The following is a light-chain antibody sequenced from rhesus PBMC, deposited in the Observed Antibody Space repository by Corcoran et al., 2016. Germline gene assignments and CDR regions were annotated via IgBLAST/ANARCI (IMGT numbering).Light chain of an antibody. J-gene: IGKJ1*01. Sequence: DIQMTQSPSSLSASVGDKSTITCQASQSISSWLAWYQQKPGKAPKPLFYKASSLESGVPSRFSGRGSGTDFTLTISSLQPEDFATYFCQQYNSAPWAFGQGTKVEIK. CDR3: QQYNSAPWA. CDR2: KAS. V-gene: IGKV1-16*01. CDR1: QSISSW.